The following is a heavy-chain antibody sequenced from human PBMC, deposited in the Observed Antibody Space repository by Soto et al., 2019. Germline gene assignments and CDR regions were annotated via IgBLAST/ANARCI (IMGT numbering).Heavy chain of an antibody. CDR1: GGSISSSSYY. Sequence: QLQLQESGPGLVKPSETLSLTCTVSGGSISSSSYYWGWIRQPPGKGLVWIGSIYYSGSTYYNPSLKSRVTISVDTSKNQFSLKLSSVTAADTAVYYCAHYVWWSYSGAFDIWGQGTMVTVSS. CDR2: IYYSGST. D-gene: IGHD3-16*01. J-gene: IGHJ3*02. CDR3: AHYVWWSYSGAFDI. V-gene: IGHV4-39*01.